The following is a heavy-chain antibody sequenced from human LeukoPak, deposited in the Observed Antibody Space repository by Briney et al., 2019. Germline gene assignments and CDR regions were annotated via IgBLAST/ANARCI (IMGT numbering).Heavy chain of an antibody. V-gene: IGHV3-21*01. J-gene: IGHJ5*02. CDR2: ISSSSSYI. Sequence: PGGSLRLSCAASGFTFSDYNMNWVRRAPGRGLDWVSSISSSSSYIYYADSVKGRFTISRDNAKNSLYLQMNSLRAEDTAVYYCARDRRRGIVVVPAAAGNWFDPWGQGTLVTVSS. D-gene: IGHD2-2*01. CDR3: ARDRRRGIVVVPAAAGNWFDP. CDR1: GFTFSDYN.